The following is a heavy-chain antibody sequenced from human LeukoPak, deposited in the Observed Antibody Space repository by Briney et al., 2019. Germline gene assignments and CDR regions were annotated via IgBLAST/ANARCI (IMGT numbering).Heavy chain of an antibody. D-gene: IGHD2-2*02. CDR3: ARASKGYCSSTSCYSSRNWFDP. CDR2: INHSGST. Sequence: PSETLSLTCAVYGGSFSGYYWSWIRQPPGKGLEWIGEINHSGSTNYNPSLKSRVTISVDTSKNQFSLKLSSVTAADTAVYYCARASKGYCSSTSCYSSRNWFDPWGQGTLVTVSS. J-gene: IGHJ5*02. V-gene: IGHV4-34*01. CDR1: GGSFSGYY.